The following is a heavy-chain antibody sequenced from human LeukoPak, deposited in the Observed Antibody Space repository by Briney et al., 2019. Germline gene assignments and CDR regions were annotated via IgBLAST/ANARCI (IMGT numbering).Heavy chain of an antibody. CDR1: GGSFSGYY. J-gene: IGHJ4*02. CDR2: INHSGST. V-gene: IGHV4-34*01. CDR3: AGSIAARLDY. D-gene: IGHD6-6*01. Sequence: SETLSLTCAVYGGSFSGYYWSWIRQPPGKGLEWIGEINHSGSTNYNPSLKSRVTISVDTSKNQFSLRLSSVTAADAAVYYCAGSIAARLDYWGQGTLVTVSS.